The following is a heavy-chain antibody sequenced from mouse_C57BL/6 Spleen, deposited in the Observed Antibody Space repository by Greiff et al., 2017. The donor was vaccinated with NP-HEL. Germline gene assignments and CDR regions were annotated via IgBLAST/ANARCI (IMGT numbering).Heavy chain of an antibody. J-gene: IGHJ4*01. CDR3: ARAGTGYAMDY. CDR2: INPNNGGT. Sequence: VQLKQSGPELVKPGASVKISCKASGYTFTDYYMNWVKQSHGKSLEWIGDINPNNGGTSYNQKFKGKATLTVDKSSSTAYMELRSLTSEDSAVYYCARAGTGYAMDYWGQGTSVTVSS. V-gene: IGHV1-26*01. D-gene: IGHD4-1*01. CDR1: GYTFTDYY.